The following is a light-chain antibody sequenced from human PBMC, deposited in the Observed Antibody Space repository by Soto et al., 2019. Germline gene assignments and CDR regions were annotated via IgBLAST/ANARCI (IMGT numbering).Light chain of an antibody. J-gene: IGKJ1*01. Sequence: EIVFTQYQGTLSLSPEERATLSCRASQSVSNNYLAWYQQKPGHAPRLLLYRASNRATGIPDGFSGSGSGTDFTLTISCLEAEDFAVYYCQQYGSSGTFGQGTKVDI. CDR2: RAS. CDR1: QSVSNNY. V-gene: IGKV3-20*01. CDR3: QQYGSSGT.